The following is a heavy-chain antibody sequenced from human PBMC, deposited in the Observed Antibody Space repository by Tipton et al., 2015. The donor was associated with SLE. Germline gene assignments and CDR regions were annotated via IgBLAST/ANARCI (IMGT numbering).Heavy chain of an antibody. J-gene: IGHJ3*02. CDR2: IYSSGRT. V-gene: IGHV4-4*07. CDR3: ARRGWVDAFDI. CDR1: GGAISTFY. Sequence: TLSLTCTVSGGAISTFYWSWIRQSAGKGLEWIGRIYSSGRTNYNPSLKSRVTMSVDTSRKQFFLKLTSVTAADTAVYYCARRGWVDAFDIWGQGTMVIVSS. D-gene: IGHD6-19*01.